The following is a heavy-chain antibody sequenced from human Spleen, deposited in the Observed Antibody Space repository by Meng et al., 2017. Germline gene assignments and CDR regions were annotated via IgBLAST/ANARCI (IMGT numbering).Heavy chain of an antibody. CDR1: GYTFTSYD. CDR2: MNPNSGNT. Sequence: ASVKVSCKASGYTFTSYDINWVRQATGQGLEWMGWMNPNSGNTGYAQKFQGRVTITRNTSISTAYMELSSLRSEDTAVYYCARAPDYDILTGYHSDGAFDIWGQGTMVTVSS. J-gene: IGHJ3*02. CDR3: ARAPDYDILTGYHSDGAFDI. D-gene: IGHD3-9*01. V-gene: IGHV1-8*03.